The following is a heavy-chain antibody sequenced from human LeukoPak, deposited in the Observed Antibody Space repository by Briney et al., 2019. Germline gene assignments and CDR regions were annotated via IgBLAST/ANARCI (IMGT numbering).Heavy chain of an antibody. CDR3: ARGPDRLASSSSMDV. CDR2: ISSSGGSA. V-gene: IGHV3-23*01. D-gene: IGHD6-6*01. Sequence: PGGSLRLFCAASGFTFSSYAMSWVRQAPGKGLEWVSAISSSGGSAYYAGSVKGRFTISRDNSKNTLYLQMNSLRAEDTAVYYCARGPDRLASSSSMDVWGKGTTVTVSS. CDR1: GFTFSSYA. J-gene: IGHJ6*04.